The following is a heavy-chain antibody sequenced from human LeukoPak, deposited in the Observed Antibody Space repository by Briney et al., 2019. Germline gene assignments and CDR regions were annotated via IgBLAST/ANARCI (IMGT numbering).Heavy chain of an antibody. J-gene: IGHJ4*02. CDR3: ARFGYYYDSSPRAFDY. CDR2: ISYDGSNK. CDR1: GFTFSSYA. V-gene: IGHV3-30-3*01. Sequence: QPGRSLRLSCAASGFTFSSYAMHGVRQAPGKGLEWVAVISYDGSNKYYADSVKGRFTISRDNSKNTLYLQMNSLRAEDTAVYYCARFGYYYDSSPRAFDYWGQGTLVTVSS. D-gene: IGHD3-22*01.